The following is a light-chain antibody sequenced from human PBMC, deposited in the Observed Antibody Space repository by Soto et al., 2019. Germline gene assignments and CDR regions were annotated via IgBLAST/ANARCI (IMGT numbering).Light chain of an antibody. Sequence: QSALTQPASVSGSPGQSITISCTGTSSDVGGYNFVSWYQQHPGKAPKLMIYEVNNRPSGVSNRFSGSKSGNTASLTISGLQAEDEADYYCSLYTTTTTRVVFGGGTKLTVL. CDR3: SLYTTTTTRVV. CDR2: EVN. V-gene: IGLV2-14*01. CDR1: SSDVGGYNF. J-gene: IGLJ2*01.